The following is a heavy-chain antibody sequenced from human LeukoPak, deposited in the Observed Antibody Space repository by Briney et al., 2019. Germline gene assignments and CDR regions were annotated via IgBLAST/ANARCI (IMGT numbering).Heavy chain of an antibody. CDR3: ARDRYSSGWYDLFDY. V-gene: IGHV1-2*02. Sequence: ASVKVSCKASGSTFTGYYMHWVRQAPGQGLEWMGWINPNSGGTNYAQKFQGRVTMTRDTSISTAYMELSRLRSDDTAVYYCARDRYSSGWYDLFDYWGQGTLVTVSP. CDR2: INPNSGGT. CDR1: GSTFTGYY. J-gene: IGHJ4*02. D-gene: IGHD6-19*01.